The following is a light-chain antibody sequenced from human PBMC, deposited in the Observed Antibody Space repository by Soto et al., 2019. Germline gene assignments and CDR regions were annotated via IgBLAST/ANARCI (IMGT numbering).Light chain of an antibody. V-gene: IGKV3-20*01. CDR3: QQYGRSWT. CDR2: GAS. CDR1: QSVSSSY. J-gene: IGKJ1*01. Sequence: EIVLRQSPCTLSLSTGERATXXXGASQSVSSSYLAWYQQKPGQAPRLLIYGASSRATGIPDRFSGSGSGTDFTLTISRLEPEDFAVYYSQQYGRSWTFGQRTKVDIK.